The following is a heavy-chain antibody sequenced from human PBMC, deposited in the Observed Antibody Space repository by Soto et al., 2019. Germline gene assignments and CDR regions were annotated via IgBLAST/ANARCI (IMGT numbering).Heavy chain of an antibody. CDR3: AKDQEEMATICDY. Sequence: QVQLVESGGGVVQPGRSLRLSCAASGFTFSSYGMHWVRQAPGKGLEWVAVISYDGSNKYYADSVKGRFTISRDNSKNTLYLQMNSLRAEDTAVYYCAKDQEEMATICDYWGQGTLVTVSS. J-gene: IGHJ4*02. CDR2: ISYDGSNK. CDR1: GFTFSSYG. V-gene: IGHV3-30*18. D-gene: IGHD5-12*01.